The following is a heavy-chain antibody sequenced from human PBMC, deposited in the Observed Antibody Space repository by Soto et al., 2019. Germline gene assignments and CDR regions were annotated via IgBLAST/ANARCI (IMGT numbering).Heavy chain of an antibody. CDR2: IWYDGSNK. V-gene: IGHV3-33*01. J-gene: IGHJ6*01. D-gene: IGHD3-10*01. CDR3: ASAGITMVRGVQPYYYYYGMDV. Sequence: QVQLVESGGGVVQPGRSLRLSCAASGFTFSSYGMHWVRQAPGKGLEWVAVIWYDGSNKYYADSVKGRFTISRDNSKNTLYLQMNSLRAEDTAVYYCASAGITMVRGVQPYYYYYGMDVW. CDR1: GFTFSSYG.